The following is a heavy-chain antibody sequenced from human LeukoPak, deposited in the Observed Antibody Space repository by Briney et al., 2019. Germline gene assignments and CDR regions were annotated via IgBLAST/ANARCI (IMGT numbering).Heavy chain of an antibody. CDR3: ARAPWNYPKWFDP. Sequence: PGGSLRLSCAASGFTFSTYWMHWVRQAPGKGLVWVSRINSDGTSTSYADSVKGRFTISRDNAKNTLYLQVNSLRIDDTAVYYCARAPWNYPKWFDPWGRGTLVIVSS. CDR1: GFTFSTYW. CDR2: INSDGTST. V-gene: IGHV3-74*01. D-gene: IGHD1-7*01. J-gene: IGHJ5*02.